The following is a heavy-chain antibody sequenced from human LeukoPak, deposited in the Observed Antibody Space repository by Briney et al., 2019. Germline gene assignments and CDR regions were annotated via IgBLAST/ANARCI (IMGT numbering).Heavy chain of an antibody. J-gene: IGHJ6*03. CDR3: ARSMEPYYYIDV. Sequence: ASVKVSCKASGYTFNGYYMNWVRQAPGQGLEWMGCINPNSGGTNFAQKFQGRVTMTRDTSISTVYMELRRLRSDDTAVYYCARSMEPYYYIDVWGKGTTVTVSS. CDR2: INPNSGGT. CDR1: GYTFNGYY. V-gene: IGHV1-2*02. D-gene: IGHD1-26*01.